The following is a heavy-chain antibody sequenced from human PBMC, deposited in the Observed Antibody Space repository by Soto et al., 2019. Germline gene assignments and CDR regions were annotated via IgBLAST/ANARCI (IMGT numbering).Heavy chain of an antibody. J-gene: IGHJ4*02. V-gene: IGHV3-30*18. CDR1: GFTFSSCG. CDR3: AKDMGRAAAGTFDY. D-gene: IGHD6-13*01. Sequence: PGGSLRLSCAASGFTFSSCGMHWVRQAPGKGLEWVAVISHDGSDKYYADSVEGRFTISRDNSKNTLYLQMNSLRAEDTAVYYCAKDMGRAAAGTFDYWGQGTLVTVSS. CDR2: ISHDGSDK.